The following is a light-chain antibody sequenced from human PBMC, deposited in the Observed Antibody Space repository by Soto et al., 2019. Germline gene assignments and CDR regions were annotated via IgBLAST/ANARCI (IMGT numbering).Light chain of an antibody. CDR2: EVS. V-gene: IGLV2-14*01. CDR1: SSDVGSYNY. CDR3: SSYTSSSTYV. Sequence: QSALTQPASVCGSPGQSITISCTGTSSDVGSYNYVSWYQQHPGRAPQLMIYEVSNRPSGLSDRFSGSKSGNTASLTISGLQAEDEADYYCSSYTSSSTYVFGTGTKLTVL. J-gene: IGLJ1*01.